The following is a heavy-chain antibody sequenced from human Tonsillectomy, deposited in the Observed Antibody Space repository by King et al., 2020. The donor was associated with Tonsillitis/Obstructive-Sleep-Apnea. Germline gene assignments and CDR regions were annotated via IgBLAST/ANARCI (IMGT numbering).Heavy chain of an antibody. Sequence: VQLVESGGGLIQPGGSLRLSCAASGFTVSSNYMSWVRQAPVKGLEWVSVIYSGGSTYYADSVKGPFTISRDNSKNTRYLQMNSLRAEDKAVYYWARKYYDILTGYYEGDYFDYWGQGTLVTVSS. J-gene: IGHJ4*02. CDR2: IYSGGST. D-gene: IGHD3-9*01. V-gene: IGHV3-53*01. CDR1: GFTVSSNY. CDR3: ARKYYDILTGYYEGDYFDY.